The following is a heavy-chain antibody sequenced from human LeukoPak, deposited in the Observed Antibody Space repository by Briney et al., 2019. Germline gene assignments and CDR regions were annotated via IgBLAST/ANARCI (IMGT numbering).Heavy chain of an antibody. CDR2: IWYDGSNK. D-gene: IGHD1-26*01. V-gene: IGHV3-33*06. J-gene: IGHJ4*02. CDR1: GFTFSSYG. CDR3: AKDSGSYYPTYYFDY. Sequence: GGSLRLSCTAPGFTFSSYGMHWVRQAPGKGLAWVAVIWYDGSNKYYADSVKGRFTISRDNSKNTLYLQMNSLRAEDTAVYYCAKDSGSYYPTYYFDYWGQGTLVTVSS.